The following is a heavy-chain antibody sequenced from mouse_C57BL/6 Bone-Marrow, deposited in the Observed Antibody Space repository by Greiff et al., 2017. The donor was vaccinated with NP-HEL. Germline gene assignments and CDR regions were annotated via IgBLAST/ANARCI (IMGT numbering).Heavy chain of an antibody. D-gene: IGHD2-4*01. Sequence: EVQLVESGGGLVKPGGSLKLSCAASGFTFSSYAMSWVRQTPEKRLEWVATISDGGSYTYYPDNVKGRFTISRDNAKNNLYLQMSHLKSEDTAMNYCARDGIYDYPYFDVWGTGTTVTVSS. CDR3: ARDGIYDYPYFDV. V-gene: IGHV5-4*01. CDR2: ISDGGSYT. J-gene: IGHJ1*03. CDR1: GFTFSSYA.